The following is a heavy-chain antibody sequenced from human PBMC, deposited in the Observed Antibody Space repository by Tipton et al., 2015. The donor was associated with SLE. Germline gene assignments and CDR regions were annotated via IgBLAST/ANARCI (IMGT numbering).Heavy chain of an antibody. V-gene: IGHV4-4*07. CDR1: GDSISGYY. J-gene: IGHJ6*02. Sequence: TLSLTCAVSGDSISGYYWGWIRQPAGKGLEWIGHIYTSGSTNYNPPLKSRVTMSVDTSKNQFSLRLNSVTPADTAVYYCARDPGDYTNYYYYYGLDIWGQGTTVIVSS. CDR3: ARDPGDYTNYYYYYGLDI. CDR2: IYTSGST. D-gene: IGHD4-17*01.